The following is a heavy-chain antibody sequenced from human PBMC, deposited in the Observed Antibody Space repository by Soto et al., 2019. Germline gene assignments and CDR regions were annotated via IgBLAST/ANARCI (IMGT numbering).Heavy chain of an antibody. CDR1: GYTFTDYY. J-gene: IGHJ4*02. Sequence: ASVKVSCKVSGYTFTDYYMHWVQQAPGKGLEWMGLVDPEDGETIYAEKFQGRVTITADTSTDTAYMELSSLRSEDTAVYYCATDVRQKLACFDYWGQGTLVTVSS. CDR3: ATDVRQKLACFDY. CDR2: VDPEDGET. V-gene: IGHV1-69-2*01. D-gene: IGHD1-26*01.